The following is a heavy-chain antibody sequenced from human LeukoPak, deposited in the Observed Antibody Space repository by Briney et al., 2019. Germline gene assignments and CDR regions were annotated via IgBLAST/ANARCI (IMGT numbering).Heavy chain of an antibody. CDR2: IRYDGSNK. CDR1: GFTFSSDG. V-gene: IGHV3-30*02. Sequence: GGSLRLSCAASGFTFSSDGMHWVRQAPGKGLEWVAFIRYDGSNKYYADSVKGRFTISRDNSKNTLYLQMNSLRSEDTAVYYCVRDRGISFYFDYWGQGTLVTVSS. J-gene: IGHJ4*02. D-gene: IGHD3-16*02. CDR3: VRDRGISFYFDY.